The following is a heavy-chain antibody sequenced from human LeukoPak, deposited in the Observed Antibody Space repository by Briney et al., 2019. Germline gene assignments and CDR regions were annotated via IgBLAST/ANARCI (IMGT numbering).Heavy chain of an antibody. V-gene: IGHV4-38-2*02. CDR2: MYHTGRT. J-gene: IGHJ3*01. D-gene: IGHD2/OR15-2a*01. CDR3: ARVKNTDAFDF. Sequence: PSETLSLTCTVSGYSISSGYYWAWIRQPPGQGLEWIGSMYHTGRTYYNQSLKSRVTISVDTSKNQFSLKLSSVTAADTAVYYCARVKNTDAFDFWGQGTMVTVSS. CDR1: GYSISSGYY.